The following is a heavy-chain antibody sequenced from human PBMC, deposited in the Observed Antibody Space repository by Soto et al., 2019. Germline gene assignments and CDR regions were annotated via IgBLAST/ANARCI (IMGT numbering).Heavy chain of an antibody. V-gene: IGHV4-39*01. CDR3: ARVPRVKYDNTHYYYAFDS. CDR2: IYYSGST. D-gene: IGHD3-22*01. CDR1: GGSISNNNYY. J-gene: IGHJ4*02. Sequence: SETLSLTCTVSGGSISNNNYYWGWIRQPPGKGLEWIGGIYYSGSTYYNPSLRGLVTISVDKSKNQFSLKLTSVTAADTAVYYCARVPRVKYDNTHYYYAFDSWGQGTLVTVSS.